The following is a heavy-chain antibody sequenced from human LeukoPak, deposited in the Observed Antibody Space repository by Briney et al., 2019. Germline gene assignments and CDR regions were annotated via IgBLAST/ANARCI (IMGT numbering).Heavy chain of an antibody. CDR2: TYYRSTRYN. J-gene: IGHJ5*02. D-gene: IGHD2-2*01. V-gene: IGHV6-1*01. CDR1: GDSVSSNSVT. Sequence: SQTLSLTSAISGDSVSSNSVTWNWIRQPPSRGLEWLGRTYYRSTRYNDYAVSVRGRITVNPDTSKNQFSLHLNSVTPEDTAVYYCARRLTQYDCFDPWGQGILVTVSS. CDR3: ARRLTQYDCFDP.